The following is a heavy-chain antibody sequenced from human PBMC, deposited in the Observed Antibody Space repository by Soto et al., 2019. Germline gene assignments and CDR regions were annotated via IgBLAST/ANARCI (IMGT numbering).Heavy chain of an antibody. J-gene: IGHJ6*03. CDR1: GFTFSSYW. D-gene: IGHD6-6*01. V-gene: IGHV3-7*01. Sequence: GGSLRLSCAASGFTFSSYWMTWVRQAPGKGLEWVANIKQDGSEKYYVDSVKGRFTISRDNAKNSLYLQMNSLRAEDTAVYYCARGHAPAITEDMAARDYYYYYMDVWGKGTTVTVSS. CDR3: ARGHAPAITEDMAARDYYYYYMDV. CDR2: IKQDGSEK.